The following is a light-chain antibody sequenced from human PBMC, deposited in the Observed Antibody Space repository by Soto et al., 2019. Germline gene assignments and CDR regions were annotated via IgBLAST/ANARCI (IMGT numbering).Light chain of an antibody. Sequence: DIQMTQSPSTLSGSVGDRVTITCRASQTISSWLAWYQQKPGKAPKLLIYKASTLKSGVPSRFSGSGSGTDFTLTISSLQPDDFATYDGQHYNSYSEAFGQGTKVERK. CDR1: QTISSW. CDR3: QHYNSYSEA. CDR2: KAS. J-gene: IGKJ1*01. V-gene: IGKV1-5*03.